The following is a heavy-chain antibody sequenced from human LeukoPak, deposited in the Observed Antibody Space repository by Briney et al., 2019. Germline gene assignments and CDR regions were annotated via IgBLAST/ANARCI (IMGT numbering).Heavy chain of an antibody. D-gene: IGHD3-10*01. CDR1: GYTSTSYD. J-gene: IGHJ5*02. Sequence: ASVKVSCKASGYTSTSYDINWVRQAPGQGLEWMGWISAYNGNTNYAQKLQGRVTMTTDTSTSTAYMELRSLRSDDTAVYYCARDLFKRGRVFWFDPWGQGTLVTVSS. V-gene: IGHV1-18*01. CDR3: ARDLFKRGRVFWFDP. CDR2: ISAYNGNT.